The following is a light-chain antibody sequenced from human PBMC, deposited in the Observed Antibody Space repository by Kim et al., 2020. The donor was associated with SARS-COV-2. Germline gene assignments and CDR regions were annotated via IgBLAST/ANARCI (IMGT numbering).Light chain of an antibody. CDR1: QSVGSY. Sequence: LSPGERAPPSCRASQSVGSYLAWYQQKPGQAPRLLIYDASNRATDIPARFSGSGSGTDFTLTISSLEPEDFAVYYCQQRIHWPLTFGGGTKVDIK. CDR3: QQRIHWPLT. J-gene: IGKJ4*01. V-gene: IGKV3-11*01. CDR2: DAS.